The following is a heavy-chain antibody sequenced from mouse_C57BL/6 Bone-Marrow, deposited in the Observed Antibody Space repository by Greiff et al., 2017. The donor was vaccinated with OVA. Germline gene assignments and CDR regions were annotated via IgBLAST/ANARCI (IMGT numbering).Heavy chain of an antibody. D-gene: IGHD2-4*01. CDR2: IYPRSGNT. CDR1: GYTFTSSG. CDR3: ARPSYDYEGY. V-gene: IGHV1-81*01. J-gene: IGHJ2*01. Sequence: QVQLKESGAELARPGASVKLSCKASGYTFTSSGISWVKQRTGQGLEWIGEIYPRSGNTYYNEKFKGKATLTADKSSSTAYMELRSLTSEDSAVYFCARPSYDYEGYWGQGTTLTVSS.